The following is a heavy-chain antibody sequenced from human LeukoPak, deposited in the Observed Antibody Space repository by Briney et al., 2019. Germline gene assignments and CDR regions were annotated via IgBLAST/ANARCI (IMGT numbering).Heavy chain of an antibody. V-gene: IGHV1-18*01. D-gene: IGHD6-13*01. CDR1: GYTLTSYG. Sequence: ASVKVSCKAPGYTLTSYGISWVRQAPGQGLEWMGWISAYNGNTNYAQKLQGRVTMTTDTSTNTAYMELRSLRSDDTAVYYCARDYSSSWYSEYYFDYWGQGTLVTVSS. J-gene: IGHJ4*02. CDR3: ARDYSSSWYSEYYFDY. CDR2: ISAYNGNT.